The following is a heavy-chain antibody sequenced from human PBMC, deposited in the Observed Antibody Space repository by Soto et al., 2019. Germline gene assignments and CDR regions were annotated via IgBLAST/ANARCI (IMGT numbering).Heavy chain of an antibody. V-gene: IGHV1-69*06. D-gene: IGHD1-26*01. J-gene: IGHJ3*02. CDR2: IIPIFGTA. CDR1: GGTFSSYA. Sequence: ASVKVSCKASGGTFSSYAISWVRQAPGQGLEWMGGIIPIFGTANYAQKFQGRVTITADKSTSTAYMELSSLRSEDTAVYYCATRPLGAVGADDVFDIWGQGTLVPVSS. CDR3: ATRPLGAVGADDVFDI.